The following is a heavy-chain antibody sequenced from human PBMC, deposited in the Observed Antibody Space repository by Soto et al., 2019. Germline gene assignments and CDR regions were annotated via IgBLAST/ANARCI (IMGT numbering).Heavy chain of an antibody. CDR1: GYAFTTYG. CDR3: ARGRYGDY. CDR2: ISAHNGNT. Sequence: QVHLVQSGAEVKKPGASVKVSCKGSGYAFTTYGITGVRQAPGQGLEWMGWISAHNGNTNYAQKLQGRVTVTRDTSTSTAYMELRGLRSDDTAVYYCARGRYGDYWGQGALVTVSS. D-gene: IGHD1-1*01. J-gene: IGHJ4*02. V-gene: IGHV1-18*01.